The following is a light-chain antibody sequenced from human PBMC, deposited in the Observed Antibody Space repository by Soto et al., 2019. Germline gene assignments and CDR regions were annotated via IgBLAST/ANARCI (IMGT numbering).Light chain of an antibody. J-gene: IGKJ2*01. CDR2: AAS. V-gene: IGKV1-9*01. Sequence: DLQLTQSPSFLSASVGDRVTITCRASQAISSSLAWYQHNPGKAPNLLIYAASTLQNGVPSTFSVSGSGTEFTLTISSLQPEDFATYYCQHLNDYRYSFGQGTEVEIK. CDR3: QHLNDYRYS. CDR1: QAISSS.